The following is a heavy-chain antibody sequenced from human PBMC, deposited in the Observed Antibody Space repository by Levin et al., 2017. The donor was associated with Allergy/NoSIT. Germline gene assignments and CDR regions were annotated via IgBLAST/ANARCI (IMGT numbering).Heavy chain of an antibody. D-gene: IGHD2-2*01. CDR3: ARAGKPGAGNWFDP. CDR1: GGSISGYY. Sequence: SETLSLTCTVSGGSISGYYWSWIRQPVGKGLEWVGRIYSSGSTEYNPSLKSRLTMSADTSKNQFSLELRSVSAADTAFYYCARAGKPGAGNWFDPWGQGSLVSVSS. J-gene: IGHJ5*02. CDR2: IYSSGST. V-gene: IGHV4-4*07.